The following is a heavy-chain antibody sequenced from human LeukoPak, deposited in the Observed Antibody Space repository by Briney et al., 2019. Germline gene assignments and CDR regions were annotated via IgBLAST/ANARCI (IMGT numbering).Heavy chain of an antibody. CDR2: IYPGDSDT. CDR3: ARRQGCSSTACPPDY. D-gene: IGHD2-2*01. Sequence: GESLKSSCKGSGYSFNTYWIGWVRQMPGKGLEWMGIIYPGDSDTRYSPSFQGQVTMSSDKSISTAYLQWSSLKASDTATYYCARRQGCSSTACPPDYWGQGTLVTVSS. V-gene: IGHV5-51*01. J-gene: IGHJ4*02. CDR1: GYSFNTYW.